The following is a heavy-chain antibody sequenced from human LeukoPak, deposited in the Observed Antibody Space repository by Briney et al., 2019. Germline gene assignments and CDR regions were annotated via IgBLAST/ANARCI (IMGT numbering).Heavy chain of an antibody. J-gene: IGHJ4*02. V-gene: IGHV3-21*01. Sequence: PGGSLRLSCAASGFTFSSYSMNWVRQAPGKGLEWVSSISSSSSYIYYADSVKGRFTISRDNAKNSLYLQVNSLRAEDTAVYYCARADYYDSSGYYYPYWGQGTLVTVSS. D-gene: IGHD3-22*01. CDR3: ARADYYDSSGYYYPY. CDR1: GFTFSSYS. CDR2: ISSSSSYI.